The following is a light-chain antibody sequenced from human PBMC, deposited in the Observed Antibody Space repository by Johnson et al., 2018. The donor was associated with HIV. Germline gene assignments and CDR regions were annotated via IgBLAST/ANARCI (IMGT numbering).Light chain of an antibody. CDR2: EIN. Sequence: QSVLTQPPSVSAAPGQKVTISCSGSSSNIGNNYVSWYQHLPGRAPKLLIYEINKRPSGVPDRFSGSKSGTSASLAISGLQAEDEADYYCATWDDTLNGRYVFGTGTKVTVL. CDR3: ATWDDTLNGRYV. J-gene: IGLJ1*01. CDR1: SSNIGNNY. V-gene: IGLV1-51*02.